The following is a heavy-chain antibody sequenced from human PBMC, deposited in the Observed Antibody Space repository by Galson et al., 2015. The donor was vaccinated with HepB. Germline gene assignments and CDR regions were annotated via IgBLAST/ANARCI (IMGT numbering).Heavy chain of an antibody. J-gene: IGHJ4*02. CDR1: GFTFSNAW. Sequence: SLRLSCAAFGFTFSNAWMSWVRQAPGKGLEWVGRIKSKTDGGTTDYAAPVKGRFTISRDDSKNTLYLQMNSLKTEDTAVYYCTTGYSSSWSLDYWGQGTLVTVSS. CDR3: TTGYSSSWSLDY. D-gene: IGHD6-13*01. CDR2: IKSKTDGGTT. V-gene: IGHV3-15*01.